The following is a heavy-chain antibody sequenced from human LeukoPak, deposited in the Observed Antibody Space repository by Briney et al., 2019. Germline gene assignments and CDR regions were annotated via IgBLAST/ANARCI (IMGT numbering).Heavy chain of an antibody. D-gene: IGHD5-12*01. CDR1: GGTFSSYA. J-gene: IGHJ4*02. CDR3: ARGLEDSGYDFTSGIAY. CDR2: IIPIFGTA. V-gene: IGHV1-69*13. Sequence: ASVKVSCKAPGGTFSSYAISWVRQAPGQGLEWMGGIIPIFGTANYAQKFQGRVTITADESTSTAYMELSSLRSEDTAVYYCARGLEDSGYDFTSGIAYWGQGTLVTVSS.